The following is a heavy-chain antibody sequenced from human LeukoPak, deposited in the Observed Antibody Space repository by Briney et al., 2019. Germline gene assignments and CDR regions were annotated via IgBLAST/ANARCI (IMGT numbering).Heavy chain of an antibody. V-gene: IGHV3-23*01. D-gene: IGHD5-24*01. J-gene: IGHJ4*02. CDR1: GFTFSSYW. Sequence: GGSLRLSCAASGFTFSSYWMSWVRQAPGKGLEWVSGISPNGVITYYADSVKGRFTISRDNSKNTLYLQMNSLRAEDTAVYYCARDPVGGDGYNSHFDYWGQGTLVTVSS. CDR3: ARDPVGGDGYNSHFDY. CDR2: ISPNGVIT.